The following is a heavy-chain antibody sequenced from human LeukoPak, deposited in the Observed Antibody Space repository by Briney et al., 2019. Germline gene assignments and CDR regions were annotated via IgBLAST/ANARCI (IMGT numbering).Heavy chain of an antibody. CDR2: INPNSGGT. J-gene: IGHJ6*03. CDR1: GYTFTSYD. V-gene: IGHV1-2*02. Sequence: ASVKVSCKASGYTFTSYDINWVRQATGQGLEWMGWINPNSGGTNYAQKFQGRVTMTRDTSISTAYMELSRLRSDDTAVYYCARDPVAVAGTGVYYYYYYMDVWGKGTTVTVSS. D-gene: IGHD6-19*01. CDR3: ARDPVAVAGTGVYYYYYYMDV.